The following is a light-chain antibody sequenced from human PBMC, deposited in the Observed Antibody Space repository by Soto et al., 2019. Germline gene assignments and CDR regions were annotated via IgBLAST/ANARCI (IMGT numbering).Light chain of an antibody. CDR2: SAS. V-gene: IGKV1-9*01. Sequence: DIQLTQSPSSLSASVGDRVTITWRVSQGISSYLNWYRQKPGKVPKLLIYSASNLQSGVPSRFSGTGSGTEFTLTITSLQPEDFATYYCQQFNRYPLTFGGGTKVDI. CDR3: QQFNRYPLT. J-gene: IGKJ4*01. CDR1: QGISSY.